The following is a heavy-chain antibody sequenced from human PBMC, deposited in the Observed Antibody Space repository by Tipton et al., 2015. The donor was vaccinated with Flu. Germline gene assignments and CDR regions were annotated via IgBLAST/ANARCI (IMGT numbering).Heavy chain of an antibody. CDR3: ARRDYSNYVSEPKNWFDP. Sequence: LRLSCSVSGDSVGSDYYWGWIRQPPGKGLEWLGNIHRSGNTYYNSSLQSRVTISIDRSKNQVPLRLVSVTATDTAIYYCARRDYSNYVSEPKNWFDPWGQGILVTVSS. CDR2: IHRSGNT. J-gene: IGHJ5*02. D-gene: IGHD4-11*01. CDR1: GDSVGSDYY. V-gene: IGHV4-38-2*01.